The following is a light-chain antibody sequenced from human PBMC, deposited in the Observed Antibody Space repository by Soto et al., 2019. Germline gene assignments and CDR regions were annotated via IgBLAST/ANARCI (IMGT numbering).Light chain of an antibody. J-gene: IGKJ1*01. CDR2: GAS. V-gene: IGKV3-20*01. Sequence: EIGLTQSPGTLSFSPGERATLSCRASQSVSNNYLAWYQQKPGQAPRLLIYGASNRATGIPDRFSGSGSGTDFTLTISRLEPEDFAVYYCQQYGSSGTFGQGTKVDI. CDR3: QQYGSSGT. CDR1: QSVSNNY.